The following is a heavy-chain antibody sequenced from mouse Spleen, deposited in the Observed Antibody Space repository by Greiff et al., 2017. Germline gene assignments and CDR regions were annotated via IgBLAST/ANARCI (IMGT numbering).Heavy chain of an antibody. V-gene: IGHV14-2*01. D-gene: IGHD2-13*01. Sequence: VHVKQSGAELVKPGASVKLSCTASGFNITDYYMHWVKQRTEQGLEWIGRIDPEDGETKYAPKFQGKATITADTSSNTAYLQLSSLTSEDTAVYYCARSGGDYYGDEGPDYWGQGTTLTVSS. J-gene: IGHJ2*01. CDR3: ARSGGDYYGDEGPDY. CDR2: IDPEDGET. CDR1: GFNITDYY.